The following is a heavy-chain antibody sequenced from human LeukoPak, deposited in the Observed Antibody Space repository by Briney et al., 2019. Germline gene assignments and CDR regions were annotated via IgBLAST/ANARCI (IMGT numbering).Heavy chain of an antibody. D-gene: IGHD6-13*01. CDR1: GGSISGYY. V-gene: IGHV4-34*01. Sequence: PSETLSLTCTVSGGSISGYYWSGIRQPPGKGLEWIGEINHSGSTNYNPSLKSRVTISVDTSKNQFSLKLSSVTAADTAVYYCARRFTHAYSSSRPYYYYMDVWGKGTTVTISS. CDR3: ARRFTHAYSSSRPYYYYMDV. CDR2: INHSGST. J-gene: IGHJ6*03.